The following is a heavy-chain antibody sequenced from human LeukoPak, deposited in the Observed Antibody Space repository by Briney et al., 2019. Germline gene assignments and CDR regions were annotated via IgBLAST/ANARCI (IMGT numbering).Heavy chain of an antibody. CDR3: ARGRGSGHKENWFDP. Sequence: ASVKVSCKASGYTFTTYDINWVRQATGQGLEWMGWMNPNSGNTGYKQKFQGRVTMTRNTSMSTAYMELSSLRSEDTAVYYCARGRGSGHKENWFDPWGQGTLVTVSS. J-gene: IGHJ5*02. CDR2: MNPNSGNT. D-gene: IGHD6-19*01. V-gene: IGHV1-8*01. CDR1: GYTFTTYD.